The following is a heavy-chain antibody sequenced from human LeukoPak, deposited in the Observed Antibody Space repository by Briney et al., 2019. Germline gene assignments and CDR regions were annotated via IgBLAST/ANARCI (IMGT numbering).Heavy chain of an antibody. CDR1: GFNFDDYA. J-gene: IGHJ4*02. D-gene: IGHD4-17*01. CDR3: ANLHGDYRDY. CDR2: ISRNSGNI. V-gene: IGHV3-9*01. Sequence: GGSLRLSCAASGFNFDDYAMHWVRQAPGKGLEWVSGISRNSGNIGYADSVKGRFTISGDNAKDSLYLQMNSLRPEDTALYHCANLHGDYRDYWGQGTLVTVSS.